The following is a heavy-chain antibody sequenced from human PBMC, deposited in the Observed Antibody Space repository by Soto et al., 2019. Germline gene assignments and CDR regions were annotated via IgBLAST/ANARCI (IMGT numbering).Heavy chain of an antibody. CDR1: GFTFSSYS. CDR2: ISSSSSYI. CDR3: ARDHYYYDSNEFDY. Sequence: EVQLVESGGGLVKPGGSLRLSCAASGFTFSSYSMNWVRQAPGKGLEWVSSISSSSSYIYYADSVKGRFTISRDNAKNSLYLHMNSLRAEDTAVYYCARDHYYYDSNEFDYWGKGTLVTVSS. J-gene: IGHJ4*02. V-gene: IGHV3-21*01. D-gene: IGHD3-22*01.